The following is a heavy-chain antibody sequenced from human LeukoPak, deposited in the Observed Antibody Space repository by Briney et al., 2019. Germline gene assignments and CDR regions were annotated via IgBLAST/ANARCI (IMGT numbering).Heavy chain of an antibody. V-gene: IGHV1-8*03. CDR3: ARDRLVTMVRGVPPRAVDY. Sequence: ASVKVSCKASGYTFTSYDINWVRQATGQGLEWMGWMNPNSGNTGYAQKFQGRVTITRNTSISTAYMELSSLRSDDTAVYYCARDRLVTMVRGVPPRAVDYWGQGTLVTVSS. CDR1: GYTFTSYD. J-gene: IGHJ4*02. CDR2: MNPNSGNT. D-gene: IGHD3-10*01.